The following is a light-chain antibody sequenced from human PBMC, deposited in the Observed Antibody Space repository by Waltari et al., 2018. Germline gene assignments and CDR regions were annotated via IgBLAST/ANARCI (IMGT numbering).Light chain of an antibody. Sequence: DIVLTQSPAILSFSPGERASLSCRSSHIVTNYLPLYQQKPGQAPRLLIYDTSSRATGIPARFSGSGFGTDFTLTISSLEPEDFAVYYCQQRRDWPLTFGGGTKVEIK. CDR2: DTS. CDR3: QQRRDWPLT. J-gene: IGKJ4*01. CDR1: HIVTNY. V-gene: IGKV3-11*01.